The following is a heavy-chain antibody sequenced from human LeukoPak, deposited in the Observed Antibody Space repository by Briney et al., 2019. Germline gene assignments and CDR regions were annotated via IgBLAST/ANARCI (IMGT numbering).Heavy chain of an antibody. Sequence: PSETLSLTCTVSGGSITGNNYFWSWIRQHPGKGLEWIGYIYYTGSTYYNPSLTSRVRISVDTSKNQFSLKLNSVTAADTAVYYCANVGYGSGSYYYYGVDVWGQGTTVTVSS. CDR2: IYYTGST. CDR3: ANVGYGSGSYYYYGVDV. V-gene: IGHV4-31*03. J-gene: IGHJ6*02. CDR1: GGSITGNNYF. D-gene: IGHD3-10*01.